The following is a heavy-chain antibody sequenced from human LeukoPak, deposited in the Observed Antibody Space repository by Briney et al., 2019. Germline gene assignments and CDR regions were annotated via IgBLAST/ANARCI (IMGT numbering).Heavy chain of an antibody. CDR1: GYTLTELS. V-gene: IGHV1-24*01. CDR2: FDPEDGET. D-gene: IGHD6-19*01. J-gene: IGHJ4*02. Sequence: ASVKVSCKVSGYTLTELSMHWVRQAPGKGLEWMGGFDPEDGETIYAQKFQGRVTMTEDTSTATAYMELSSLRSEDTAVYSCATSSITRGWYYFDYWGQGTLVTVSS. CDR3: ATSSITRGWYYFDY.